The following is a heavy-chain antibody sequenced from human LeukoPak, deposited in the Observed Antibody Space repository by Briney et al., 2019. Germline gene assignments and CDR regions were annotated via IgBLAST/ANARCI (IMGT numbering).Heavy chain of an antibody. V-gene: IGHV4-31*03. Sequence: SETLSLTCTVSGGSINSGGYYWSWIRQHPGKGLEWIGYIYYSGSTYYNPPLKSRVTISVDTSKNQFSLKLSSVTAADTAVYYCARVRGRLFDYWGQGTLVTVSS. J-gene: IGHJ4*02. CDR2: IYYSGST. CDR1: GGSINSGGYY. CDR3: ARVRGRLFDY.